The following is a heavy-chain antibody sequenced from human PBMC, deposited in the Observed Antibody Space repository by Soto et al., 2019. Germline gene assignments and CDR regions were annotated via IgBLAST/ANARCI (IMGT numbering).Heavy chain of an antibody. J-gene: IGHJ6*02. CDR3: ARTDDILAYGMDV. CDR2: INHSGST. D-gene: IGHD3-9*01. Sequence: NPSESLSLTCAVYVGSFSGYYWSWIRQPPGKGLEWIGEINHSGSTNYNPSLKSRVTISVDTSKNQFSLKLSSVTAADTAVYYCARTDDILAYGMDVWGQGTTVTVSS. CDR1: VGSFSGYY. V-gene: IGHV4-34*01.